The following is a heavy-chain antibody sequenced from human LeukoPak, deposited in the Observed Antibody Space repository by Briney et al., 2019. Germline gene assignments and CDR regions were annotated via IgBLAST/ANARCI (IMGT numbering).Heavy chain of an antibody. CDR1: GFTFSSYG. CDR3: AKQEYYGPDY. CDR2: IRYDGSNK. D-gene: IGHD2/OR15-2a*01. V-gene: IGHV3-30*02. Sequence: PGGSLRLSCAASGFTFSSYGMHWVRQAQGKGLEWVAFIRYDGSNKFHADSMKGRLTISRDASKSTLYLQMSSLRTEDTAVYYCAKQEYYGPDYWGQGTLVTVSS. J-gene: IGHJ4*02.